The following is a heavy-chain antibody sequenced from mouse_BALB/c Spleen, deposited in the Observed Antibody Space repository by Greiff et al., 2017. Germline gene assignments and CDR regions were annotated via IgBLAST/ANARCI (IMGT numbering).Heavy chain of an antibody. Sequence: EVMLVESGPELVKPGASVKISCKASGYSFTGYFMNWVMQSHGKSLEWIGRINPYNGDTFYNQKFKGKATLTVDKSSSTAHMELRSLASEDSAVYYCASDYRGAMDYWGQGTSVTVSS. J-gene: IGHJ4*01. V-gene: IGHV1-20*02. CDR1: GYSFTGYF. D-gene: IGHD2-4*01. CDR2: INPYNGDT. CDR3: ASDYRGAMDY.